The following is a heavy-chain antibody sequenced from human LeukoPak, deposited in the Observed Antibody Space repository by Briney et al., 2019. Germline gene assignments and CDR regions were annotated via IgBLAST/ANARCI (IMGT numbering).Heavy chain of an antibody. J-gene: IGHJ6*03. CDR3: ARTRGGVVTRVRNYYYYYMDV. Sequence: PSETLSLTCTVSGYSISSGYYWGWIRQPPGKGLEWIGSIYHSGSTYYNPSLKSRVTISIDTSKNQFSLKLSSVTAADTAVYYCARTRGGVVTRVRNYYYYYMDVWGKGTTVTISS. CDR1: GYSISSGYY. V-gene: IGHV4-38-2*02. D-gene: IGHD4-23*01. CDR2: IYHSGST.